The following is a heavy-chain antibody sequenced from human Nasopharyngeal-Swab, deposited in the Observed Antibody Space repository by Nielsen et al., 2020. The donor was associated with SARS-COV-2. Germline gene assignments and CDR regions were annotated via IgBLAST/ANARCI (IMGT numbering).Heavy chain of an antibody. CDR3: TRSQREGITIFGVVYWFDP. D-gene: IGHD3-3*01. Sequence: WIRQPPGKGLEWGGFIRSKAYGGTTEYAASVKGRFTISRDDSKSIAYLQMNSLKTEDTAVYYCTRSQREGITIFGVVYWFDPWGQGTLVTVSS. J-gene: IGHJ5*02. CDR2: IRSKAYGGTT. V-gene: IGHV3-49*02.